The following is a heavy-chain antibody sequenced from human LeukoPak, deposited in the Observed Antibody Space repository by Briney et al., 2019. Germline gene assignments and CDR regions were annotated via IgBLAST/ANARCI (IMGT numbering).Heavy chain of an antibody. CDR1: GYTFTSYG. D-gene: IGHD6-19*01. Sequence: ASVKVSCKASGYTFTSYGISWVRQAPGQGLEWMGWISAYNGNTNYAQKLQGRVTMTTDTSTSTAYMELRSLRSDDTAVYYCGIIAVAGTTAPAPPNFDYWGQGTLVTVSS. CDR2: ISAYNGNT. J-gene: IGHJ4*02. V-gene: IGHV1-18*01. CDR3: GIIAVAGTTAPAPPNFDY.